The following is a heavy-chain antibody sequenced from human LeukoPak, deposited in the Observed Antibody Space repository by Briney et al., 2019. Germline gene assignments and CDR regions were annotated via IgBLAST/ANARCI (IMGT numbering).Heavy chain of an antibody. V-gene: IGHV3-53*01. Sequence: GGSLRLSCAASGFTVSSNYMSWVRQAPGKGLEWVSVIYSAGSTYYADSVKGRFTISRDNSKNTLYLQMNSLRAEDTAVYYCARVGDYGDFRLDYWGQGTLVTVSS. CDR1: GFTVSSNY. CDR3: ARVGDYGDFRLDY. J-gene: IGHJ4*02. D-gene: IGHD4-17*01. CDR2: IYSAGST.